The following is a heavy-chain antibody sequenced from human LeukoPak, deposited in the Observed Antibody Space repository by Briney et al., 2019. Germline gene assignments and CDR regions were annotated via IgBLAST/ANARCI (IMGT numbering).Heavy chain of an antibody. D-gene: IGHD2-8*02. V-gene: IGHV3-23*01. CDR2: IFPSGGEI. CDR1: GFTFSNYA. J-gene: IGHJ4*02. Sequence: GGSLRLSCAASGFTFSNYAMSWVRQPPGKGLEWVSSIFPSGGEIHYADSVRGRFTISRDNSKSTLSLQMNSLRAEDMAIYYCATYRQVLLPFESWGQGTLVTVSS. CDR3: ATYRQVLLPFES.